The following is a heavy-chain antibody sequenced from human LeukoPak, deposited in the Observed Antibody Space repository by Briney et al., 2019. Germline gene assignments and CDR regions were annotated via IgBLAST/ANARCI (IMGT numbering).Heavy chain of an antibody. CDR1: GFSLSTSGVG. CDR2: IYWNDDK. Sequence: SGPTLVKPTQTLTLTCTFSGFSLSTSGVGVGWVRQPPGKALEWLALIYWNDDKYYSPSLKNRLTITKDTSKNQVVLTMTNMDPVNTAPYYCPHRGITIFGVVSYYFDYWGQGTLVTVSS. J-gene: IGHJ4*02. D-gene: IGHD3-3*01. V-gene: IGHV2-5*01. CDR3: PHRGITIFGVVSYYFDY.